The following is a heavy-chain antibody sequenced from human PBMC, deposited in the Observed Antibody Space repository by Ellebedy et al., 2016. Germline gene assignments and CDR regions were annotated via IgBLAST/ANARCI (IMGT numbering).Heavy chain of an antibody. Sequence: SETLSLTCTVSGGSISRSRYYWGWIRQTPGKGLEWIGSIYNGESTYYNPSLKSRVTISVDTSKNQFSLKLSSVTATDTAVYYCAGPTRYGDFDNCFDPWGHGTLVTVSS. D-gene: IGHD4-17*01. J-gene: IGHJ5*02. CDR1: GGSISRSRYY. V-gene: IGHV4-39*01. CDR2: IYNGEST. CDR3: AGPTRYGDFDNCFDP.